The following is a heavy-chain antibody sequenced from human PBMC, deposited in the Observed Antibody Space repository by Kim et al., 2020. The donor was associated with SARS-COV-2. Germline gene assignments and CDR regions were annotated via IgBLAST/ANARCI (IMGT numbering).Heavy chain of an antibody. CDR2: VNPSGGST. Sequence: ASVKVSCKASGYTFTSYYLHWVRQAPGQGLEWMGIVNPSGGSTSYAQKFQGRVTMTRDTPTTTLYMEVSSLRSEDTAVYYCARESRSPREVDYWGQGTLVTVAS. CDR1: GYTFTSYY. J-gene: IGHJ4*02. CDR3: ARESRSPREVDY. D-gene: IGHD3-16*02. V-gene: IGHV1-46*01.